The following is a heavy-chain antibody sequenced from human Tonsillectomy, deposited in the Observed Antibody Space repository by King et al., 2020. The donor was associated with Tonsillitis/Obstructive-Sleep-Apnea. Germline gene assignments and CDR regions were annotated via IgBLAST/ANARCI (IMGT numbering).Heavy chain of an antibody. CDR2: IKQDGSEK. J-gene: IGHJ2*01. CDR3: AREGRELMVYALSYWYFDL. D-gene: IGHD2-8*01. Sequence: VQLVESGGGLVQPGGSLRLSCAASEFTFSSYWMTWVRQAPGKGLEWVANIKQDGSEKYYVGSVKGRFTISRDNAKNSLFLQMNSLRAEDTAVYYCAREGRELMVYALSYWYFDLWGRGTLVTVSS. CDR1: EFTFSSYW. V-gene: IGHV3-7*01.